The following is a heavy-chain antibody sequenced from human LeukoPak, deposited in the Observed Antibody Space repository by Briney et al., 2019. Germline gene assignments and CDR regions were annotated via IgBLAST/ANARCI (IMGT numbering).Heavy chain of an antibody. CDR2: IYTSGST. V-gene: IGHV4-4*07. CDR1: GGSISSYY. CDR3: ARDYMGVTATDAFDI. D-gene: IGHD2-21*02. Sequence: SETLSLTCTVSGGSISSYYWSWIRQPAGKGLEWIGRIYTSGSTNYNPSLKSRVTMSVDTSKNQFSLKLSSVTAADTAVYYCARDYMGVTATDAFDIWGQGTMVTVSS. J-gene: IGHJ3*02.